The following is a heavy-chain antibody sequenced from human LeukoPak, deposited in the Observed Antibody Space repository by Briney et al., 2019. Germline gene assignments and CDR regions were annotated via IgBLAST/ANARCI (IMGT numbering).Heavy chain of an antibody. J-gene: IGHJ4*02. V-gene: IGHV3-23*01. CDR3: ARLPTFFYDSDGYHYDY. CDR1: GFTFSSYG. CDR2: TAGSGVSK. Sequence: GGSLRLSCAASGFTFSSYGMHWVRQAPGRGLEWTASTAGSGVSKEYADSVKGRFTISKDKSKNTLYLQMDNLRAEDTAVYFCARLPTFFYDSDGYHYDYWGQGTLVTVSS. D-gene: IGHD3-22*01.